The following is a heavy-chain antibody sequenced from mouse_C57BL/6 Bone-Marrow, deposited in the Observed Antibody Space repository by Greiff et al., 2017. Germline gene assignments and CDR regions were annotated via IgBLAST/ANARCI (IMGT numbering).Heavy chain of an antibody. CDR3: ARGGYYGSRVDFEV. CDR1: GYTFTSYW. D-gene: IGHD1-1*01. CDR2: IYPGSGST. Sequence: QVQLQQPGAELVKPGASVKMSCKASGYTFTSYWITWVKQRPGQGLEWIGDIYPGSGSTNYNEKFKSKATLTVDTSSSTAYMQLSSLTSEDSAVYYCARGGYYGSRVDFEVWGTGTTVTVSS. J-gene: IGHJ1*03. V-gene: IGHV1-55*01.